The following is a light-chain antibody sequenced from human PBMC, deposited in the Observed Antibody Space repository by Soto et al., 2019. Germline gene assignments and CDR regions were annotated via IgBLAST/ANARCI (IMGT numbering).Light chain of an antibody. CDR1: RSVSSY. Sequence: EIVLTQSPATLSLSPGERATLSCRASRSVSSYLAWYQQKPGQAPRLLIYDASHRATGIPARFSGSGSGTDFTLTISSLEPEDFAVYYCQQRSNWPVTFGQGTKVEIK. CDR2: DAS. CDR3: QQRSNWPVT. J-gene: IGKJ1*01. V-gene: IGKV3-11*01.